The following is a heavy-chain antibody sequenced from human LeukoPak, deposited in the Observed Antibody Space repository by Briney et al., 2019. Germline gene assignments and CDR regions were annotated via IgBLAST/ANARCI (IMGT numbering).Heavy chain of an antibody. CDR2: ISSSSTYI. V-gene: IGHV3-21*01. D-gene: IGHD4-11*01. J-gene: IGHJ6*02. Sequence: WGSLRLSCAASGFTFSSYTLNWVRQAPGKGLEWVSTISSSSTYIYYADSVKGRFTISRDNAKNPLYLQMNSLRAEDTAVYYCARDSNPVYYYGLDAWGQGTTVTVSS. CDR1: GFTFSSYT. CDR3: ARDSNPVYYYGLDA.